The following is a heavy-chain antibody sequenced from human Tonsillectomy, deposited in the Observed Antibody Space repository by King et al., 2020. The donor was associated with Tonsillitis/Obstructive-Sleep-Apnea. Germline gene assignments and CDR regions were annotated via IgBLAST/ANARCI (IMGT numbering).Heavy chain of an antibody. V-gene: IGHV3-21*01. CDR2: ISSSSSYI. J-gene: IGHJ4*02. CDR3: ARDSNWNYFDY. CDR1: GFTFSSYS. D-gene: IGHD1-20*01. Sequence: VQLVESGGGLVKPGGSLRLSCAASGFTFSSYSMHWVRQAPGKGLEWVSSISSSSSYIYYADSVKGRFTISRDNAKNSLYLQMNSLRAEDTAVYYCARDSNWNYFDYWGQGTLVTVPS.